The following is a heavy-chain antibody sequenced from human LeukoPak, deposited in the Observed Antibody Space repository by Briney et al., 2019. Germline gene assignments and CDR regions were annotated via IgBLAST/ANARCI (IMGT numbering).Heavy chain of an antibody. CDR3: ARDRRPTLGWFDP. CDR2: IYYSGST. CDR1: GGSISSYY. Sequence: SETLSLTCIVSGGSISSYYWSWIRQPPGKGLEWIGYIYYSGSTNYNPSLKSRVTISVDTSKNQFSLKLSSVTAAGTAVYYCARDRRPTLGWFDPWGQGTLVTVSS. V-gene: IGHV4-59*12. D-gene: IGHD3-16*01. J-gene: IGHJ5*02.